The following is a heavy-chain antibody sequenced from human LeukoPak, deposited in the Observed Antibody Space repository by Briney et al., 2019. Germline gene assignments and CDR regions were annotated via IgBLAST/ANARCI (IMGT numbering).Heavy chain of an antibody. Sequence: GASVKVSCKASGYTFTSYGISWVRQAPGQGLEWMGWISAYNGNTNYAQKLQGRVTMTTDTSTSTAYMELRSLRSDDTAVYYCARFRSVRVAILSSHYYYMDVWGKGTTVTVSS. CDR1: GYTFTSYG. D-gene: IGHD5-12*01. CDR2: ISAYNGNT. CDR3: ARFRSVRVAILSSHYYYMDV. J-gene: IGHJ6*03. V-gene: IGHV1-18*01.